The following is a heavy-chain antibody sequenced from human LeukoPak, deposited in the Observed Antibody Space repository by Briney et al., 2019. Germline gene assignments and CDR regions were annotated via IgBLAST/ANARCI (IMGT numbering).Heavy chain of an antibody. J-gene: IGHJ5*02. V-gene: IGHV1-46*01. CDR2: INPSGGST. CDR1: GYTFTNYY. CDR3: ARASSWMNWFDP. Sequence: ASVKVSCKASGYTFTNYYMHWVRQAPGQGLEWMGIINPSGGSTSYAQKFQGRVTMTRDMSTSTVYMELSSLRSEDTAVYYCARASSWMNWFDPWGQGTLVTVSS. D-gene: IGHD6-13*01.